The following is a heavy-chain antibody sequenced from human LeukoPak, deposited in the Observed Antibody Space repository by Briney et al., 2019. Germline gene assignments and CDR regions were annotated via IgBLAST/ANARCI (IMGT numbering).Heavy chain of an antibody. CDR1: GFTFSSYA. V-gene: IGHV3-30-3*01. D-gene: IGHD2-2*01. Sequence: GGSLRLSCAASGFTFSSYAMHWVRQAPGKGLEWVAVISYDGSNKYYADSVKGRFTISRDNSKNTLYLQMNSLRAEDTAVYYCARGKVPAAMRYFDYWGQGTLVTVSS. CDR3: ARGKVPAAMRYFDY. J-gene: IGHJ4*02. CDR2: ISYDGSNK.